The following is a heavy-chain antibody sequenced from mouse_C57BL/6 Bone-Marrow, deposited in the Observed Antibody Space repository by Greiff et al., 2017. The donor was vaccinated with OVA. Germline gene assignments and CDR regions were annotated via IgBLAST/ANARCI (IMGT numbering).Heavy chain of an antibody. J-gene: IGHJ1*03. CDR2: IWSGGST. CDR3: AKEGDYDGYWYFDV. V-gene: IGHV2-2*01. Sequence: QVQLQQSGPGLVQPSQSLSITCTVSGFSLTSYGVHWVRQSPGKGLEWLGVIWSGGSTDYNAAFISRLSISKDNSKSQVFFKMNSLQADDTAIYYCAKEGDYDGYWYFDVWGTGTTVTVSS. CDR1: GFSLTSYG. D-gene: IGHD2-4*01.